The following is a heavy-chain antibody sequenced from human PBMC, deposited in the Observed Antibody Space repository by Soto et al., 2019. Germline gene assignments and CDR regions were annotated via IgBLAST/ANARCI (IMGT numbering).Heavy chain of an antibody. CDR1: GGSISSGDYY. V-gene: IGHV4-30-4*01. Sequence: QVQLQESGPGLVKPSQTLSLTCTVSGGSISSGDYYWSWIRQPPGKGLEWIGYIYYSGSTYYNPPLKSRVTISVDTSKHQFSLKLSSVTAADTAVYYCARNVIVVVPAAKVWYFDLWGRGTLVTVSS. J-gene: IGHJ2*01. CDR2: IYYSGST. CDR3: ARNVIVVVPAAKVWYFDL. D-gene: IGHD2-2*01.